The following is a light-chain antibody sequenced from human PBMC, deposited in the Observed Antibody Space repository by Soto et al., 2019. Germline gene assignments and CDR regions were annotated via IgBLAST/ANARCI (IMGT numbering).Light chain of an antibody. J-gene: IGKJ5*01. V-gene: IGKV3-11*01. CDR1: QSVSSY. CDR2: DAS. CDR3: QVRTNWSIA. Sequence: EFVLTQSPATLSLSPGERATLSCRASQSVSSYLAWYQQKPGQAPRLLIYDASNRATGIPARFSGTGSGTDFTLTINNLEPEDFAVYYCQVRTNWSIAFGRGTRLE.